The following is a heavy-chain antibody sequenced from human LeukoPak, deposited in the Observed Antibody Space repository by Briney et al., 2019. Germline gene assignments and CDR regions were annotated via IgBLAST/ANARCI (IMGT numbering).Heavy chain of an antibody. D-gene: IGHD2-15*01. CDR2: ISWNSGNT. Sequence: PGGSLRLSSAASGFTFANYAMYWVRQAPGKGLEWVSGISWNSGNTDYADSVKGRFTISRDNAKNSLYLQMNSLRVEDTALYYCAKSGQYCSGGICQNWFDPWGQGTLVTVSS. CDR3: AKSGQYCSGGICQNWFDP. CDR1: GFTFANYA. J-gene: IGHJ5*02. V-gene: IGHV3-9*01.